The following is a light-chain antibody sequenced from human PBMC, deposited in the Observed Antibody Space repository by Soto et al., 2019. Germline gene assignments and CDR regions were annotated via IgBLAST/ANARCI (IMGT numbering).Light chain of an antibody. V-gene: IGKV3-15*01. J-gene: IGKJ4*01. CDR2: GAF. CDR1: QSVSYN. Sequence: EIVMTQSPATVSVSPGETATLSCRASQSVSYNLAWYQQKPCQGLRLLIYGAFTRAAVIPARFSGSGSGTEFTLTISSLQSEDLAVYDCQQYKNWHPLTFGGGTKVEIK. CDR3: QQYKNWHPLT.